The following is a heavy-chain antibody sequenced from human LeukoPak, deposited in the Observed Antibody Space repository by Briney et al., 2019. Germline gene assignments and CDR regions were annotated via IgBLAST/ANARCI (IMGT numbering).Heavy chain of an antibody. J-gene: IGHJ6*02. CDR2: INHSGST. V-gene: IGHV4-34*01. Sequence: IGEINHSGSTNYNPSLKSRVTISVDTSKNQFSLKLSSVTAADTAVYYCARDLNYYGMDVWGQGTTVTVSS. CDR3: ARDLNYYGMDV.